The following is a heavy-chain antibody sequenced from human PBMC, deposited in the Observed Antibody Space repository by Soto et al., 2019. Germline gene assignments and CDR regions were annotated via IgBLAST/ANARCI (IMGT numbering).Heavy chain of an antibody. J-gene: IGHJ6*02. CDR1: GFTFSTYP. CDR3: AKILSMVFSYYYGMDV. CDR2: ISDSGANT. Sequence: GGSLRLSCAASGFTFSTYPMIWVRQAPGKGLECVGSISDSGANTYYADFVRGRFTISRDNSKNTLYLQMNSLRDDDTAVYYCAKILSMVFSYYYGMDVWGHGTTVTVSS. V-gene: IGHV3-23*01. D-gene: IGHD2-8*01.